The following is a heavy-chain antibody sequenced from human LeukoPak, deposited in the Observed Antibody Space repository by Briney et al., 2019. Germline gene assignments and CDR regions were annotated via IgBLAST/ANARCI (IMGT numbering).Heavy chain of an antibody. CDR2: VHSSGGVI. V-gene: IGHV1-46*01. Sequence: VSVKVSCKASGNTFTSDYMNWVRQAPGQGLEWMGIVHSSGGVIKYAQEFQDRVTVTRDPSTSTIYMELSSLRSEDTAVYYCVGSSHQRNWFDPWGQGTLGLVSS. CDR1: GNTFTSDY. D-gene: IGHD1-26*01. CDR3: VGSSHQRNWFDP. J-gene: IGHJ5*02.